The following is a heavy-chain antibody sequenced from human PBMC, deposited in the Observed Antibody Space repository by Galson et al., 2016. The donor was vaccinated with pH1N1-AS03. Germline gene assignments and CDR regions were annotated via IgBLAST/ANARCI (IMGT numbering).Heavy chain of an antibody. J-gene: IGHJ4*02. CDR1: GFTFSIYW. CDR2: INWLGGST. Sequence: SLRLSCAASGFTFSIYWMHWVRQAPGKGLEWVSGINWLGGSTGYADSVKGRFTISRDNAKKSLYLQMNSLRVEDTAFYYCARDFYDSSGYFKAPFDYWGQGALVTVSS. V-gene: IGHV3-20*04. D-gene: IGHD3-22*01. CDR3: ARDFYDSSGYFKAPFDY.